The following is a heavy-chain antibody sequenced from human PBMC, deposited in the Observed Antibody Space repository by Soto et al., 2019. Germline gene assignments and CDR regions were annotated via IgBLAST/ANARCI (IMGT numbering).Heavy chain of an antibody. CDR1: GYTFTSYG. J-gene: IGHJ5*02. V-gene: IGHV1-18*01. D-gene: IGHD2-2*01. CDR3: ARDTPREYQLLHNWFGP. Sequence: ASVKVSCKASGYTFTSYGISWVRQAPGQGLEWMGWISAYNGNTNYAQKLQGRVTMTTDTSTSTAYMELRSLRSDDTAVYYCARDTPREYQLLHNWFGPWGQGTLVTVSS. CDR2: ISAYNGNT.